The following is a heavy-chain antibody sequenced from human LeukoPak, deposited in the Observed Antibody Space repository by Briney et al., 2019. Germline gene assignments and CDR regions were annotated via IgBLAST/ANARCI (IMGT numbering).Heavy chain of an antibody. Sequence: GGSLRLSCAASGFTFSSYEMNWVRQAPGKGLEWVSYISSSGSTIYYADSVEGRFTISRDNAKNSLYLQMNSLRAEDTAVYYCASKYCSSTSCRDYWGQGTLVTVSS. D-gene: IGHD2-2*01. V-gene: IGHV3-48*03. J-gene: IGHJ4*02. CDR3: ASKYCSSTSCRDY. CDR1: GFTFSSYE. CDR2: ISSSGSTI.